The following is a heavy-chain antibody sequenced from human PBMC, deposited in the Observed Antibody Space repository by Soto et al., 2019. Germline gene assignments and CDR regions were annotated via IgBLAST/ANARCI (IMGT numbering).Heavy chain of an antibody. CDR2: IIPIFGTP. V-gene: IGHV1-69*12. CDR3: ARPTRYYYDSSGQSAWFDP. Sequence: QVQLVQSGAEVKKPGSSVKVSCKASVGTFSSYAISWVRQAPGQGLEWMGGIIPIFGTPNYAQKFQGRVTIPADESTSTAYMELSSLRSEDTAVYYCARPTRYYYDSSGQSAWFDPWGQGTLVTVSS. CDR1: VGTFSSYA. J-gene: IGHJ5*02. D-gene: IGHD3-22*01.